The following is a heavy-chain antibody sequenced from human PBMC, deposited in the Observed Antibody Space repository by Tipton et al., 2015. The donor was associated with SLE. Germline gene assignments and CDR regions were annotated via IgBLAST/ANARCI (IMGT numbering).Heavy chain of an antibody. CDR1: GFTFSNYW. Sequence: VQLVQSGGGLVQPGGSLRLSCAASGFTFSNYWMTWVRQAPGKGLEWVANIKEDGNEKYYVVSVKGRFTISRDNAKKSLYLQMSSLRADDTALYYCARVGPDYRDSIGYPWYFDLWGRGTLVTVSS. D-gene: IGHD3-22*01. CDR3: ARVGPDYRDSIGYPWYFDL. V-gene: IGHV3-7*03. J-gene: IGHJ2*01. CDR2: IKEDGNEK.